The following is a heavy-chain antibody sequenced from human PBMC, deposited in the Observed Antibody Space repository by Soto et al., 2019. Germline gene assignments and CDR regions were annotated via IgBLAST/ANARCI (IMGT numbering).Heavy chain of an antibody. Sequence: ASVKVSCKASGGTFSSYTISWVRQAPGQGLEWMGRIIPILGIANYAQKFQGRVTITADKSTSTAYMELSSLRSEDTAVYYCAREAYSGYVLTYYYMDVWGKGTTVTVSS. V-gene: IGHV1-69*04. J-gene: IGHJ6*03. D-gene: IGHD5-12*01. CDR2: IIPILGIA. CDR1: GGTFSSYT. CDR3: AREAYSGYVLTYYYMDV.